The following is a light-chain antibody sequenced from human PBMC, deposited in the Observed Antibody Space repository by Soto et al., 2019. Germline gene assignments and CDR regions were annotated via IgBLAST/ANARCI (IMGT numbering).Light chain of an antibody. Sequence: EIVLTQSPGTLSLSPGERATLSCWASQSVSSDYLAWYQQKPGQAPRLLIYAASSRATGIPDRFSGGGSGTDFTLTINRLEPEGFAVYYCQQYGTSPWTFGQVTKVEIK. J-gene: IGKJ1*01. CDR2: AAS. CDR3: QQYGTSPWT. V-gene: IGKV3-20*01. CDR1: QSVSSDY.